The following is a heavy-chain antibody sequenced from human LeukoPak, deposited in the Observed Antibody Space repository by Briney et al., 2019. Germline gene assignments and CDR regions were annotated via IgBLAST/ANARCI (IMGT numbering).Heavy chain of an antibody. CDR3: AKDSASLSSHFATYFDS. CDR1: GFKFFGYG. CDR2: ISHDGSDK. J-gene: IGHJ4*02. V-gene: IGHV3-30*18. D-gene: IGHD6-13*01. Sequence: GGSLRLSCAASGFKFFGYGMHWVRQAPGKGPQWVAVISHDGSDKYYADSVKVRFTISRDNSKNTLYLQMNSLKPEDTAVYFCAKDSASLSSHFATYFDSWGQGTLVTFSS.